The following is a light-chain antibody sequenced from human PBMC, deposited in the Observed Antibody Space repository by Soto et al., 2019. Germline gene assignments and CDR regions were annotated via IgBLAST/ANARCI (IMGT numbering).Light chain of an antibody. J-gene: IGLJ3*02. CDR3: CSYAGSYTWV. Sequence: QSVLTQPRSVSGSPGQSVTISCTGTSSDVGGYNYVSWYQQHPGKAPKLMISDVSKRPSGVPDRFSGSKSGNTASLAISGLQAEDEDDYYCCSYAGSYTWVFGGGTKVTVL. CDR2: DVS. V-gene: IGLV2-11*01. CDR1: SSDVGGYNY.